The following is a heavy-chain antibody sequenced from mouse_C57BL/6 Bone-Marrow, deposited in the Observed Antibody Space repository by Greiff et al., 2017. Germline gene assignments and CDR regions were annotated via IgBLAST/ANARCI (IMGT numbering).Heavy chain of an antibody. CDR2: IYPRSGNT. CDR1: GYTFTSYG. D-gene: IGHD1-1*01. V-gene: IGHV1-81*01. CDR3: ARRGTTVVAATAVWYFDV. Sequence: QVQLQQSGAELARPGASVKLSCKASGYTFTSYGISWVKQRTGQGLEWIGEIYPRSGNTYYNEKFKGKATLTADKSSSTAYMELRSLTSEDSAVYFCARRGTTVVAATAVWYFDVWGTGTTVTVSA. J-gene: IGHJ1*03.